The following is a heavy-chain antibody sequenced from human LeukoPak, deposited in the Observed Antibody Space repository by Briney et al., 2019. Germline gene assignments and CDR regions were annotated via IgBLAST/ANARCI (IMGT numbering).Heavy chain of an antibody. Sequence: SETLSLTCTVSGVSISSVDYYWSWIRQYPGKGLEWIGYINYRGSAYYNPSLKSRVTISVDTSKNQFSLKLTSVTAADTAVYYCARDTVPGDSFDIWGQGTMVTVSS. V-gene: IGHV4-31*03. CDR3: ARDTVPGDSFDI. CDR2: INYRGSA. J-gene: IGHJ3*02. CDR1: GVSISSVDYY.